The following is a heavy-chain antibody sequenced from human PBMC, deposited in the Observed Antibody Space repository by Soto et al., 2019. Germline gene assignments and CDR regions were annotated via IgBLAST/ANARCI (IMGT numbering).Heavy chain of an antibody. CDR2: ISSSGSTT. Sequence: GSRRLSCEGSGFTFSSYSMSWVRQSPGKGLQWVAYISSSGSTTYYGDSVKGRFSISRDNTKDSVFLQMNRLRDEDTSVYFCARAVAGTVYDYWGQGALVTVSS. CDR3: ARAVAGTVYDY. CDR1: GFTFSSYS. D-gene: IGHD6-19*01. V-gene: IGHV3-48*02. J-gene: IGHJ4*02.